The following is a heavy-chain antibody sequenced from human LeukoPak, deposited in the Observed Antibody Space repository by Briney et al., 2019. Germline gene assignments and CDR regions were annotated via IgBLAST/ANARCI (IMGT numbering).Heavy chain of an antibody. V-gene: IGHV3-48*04. CDR3: ARDQYSSGWKGQDYYFDY. Sequence: PGGSLRLSCAASGFTFSSYSMNWVRQAPGKGLEWVSYISSSSSTIYYADSVKGRFTISRDNAKNSLYLQMNSLRAEDTAVYYCARDQYSSGWKGQDYYFDYWGQGTLVTVSS. CDR1: GFTFSSYS. J-gene: IGHJ4*02. D-gene: IGHD6-19*01. CDR2: ISSSSSTI.